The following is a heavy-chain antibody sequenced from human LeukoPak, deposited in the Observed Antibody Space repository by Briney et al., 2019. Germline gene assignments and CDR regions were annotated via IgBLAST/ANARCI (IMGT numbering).Heavy chain of an antibody. J-gene: IGHJ3*02. Sequence: GGSLRLSCAASGITLSSYDMHWVRQAPGKALEWVAVISYDGSNKDYADSVKGRFTISRDNSKNTLYLQMNSLRAEDTAVYYCAKETVVVVAATPDAFDIWGQGTMVTVSS. V-gene: IGHV3-30-3*01. CDR2: ISYDGSNK. CDR3: AKETVVVVAATPDAFDI. CDR1: GITLSSYD. D-gene: IGHD2-15*01.